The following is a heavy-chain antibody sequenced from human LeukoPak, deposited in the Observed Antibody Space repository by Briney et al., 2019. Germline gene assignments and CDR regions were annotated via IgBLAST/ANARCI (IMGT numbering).Heavy chain of an antibody. CDR3: ARDQAYCGGDCYFDF. CDR1: AYSIGSAYY. V-gene: IGHV4-38-2*02. CDR2: IYHSGST. J-gene: IGHJ4*02. Sequence: SETLSLTCAVSAYSIGSAYYWGWIRQPPGKGLEWIGSIYHSGSTDYNPSLKSRVTISVDTSKNQFSLKLRSVTAADTAVYYCARDQAYCGGDCYFDFWGQGTLVTVSS. D-gene: IGHD2-21*02.